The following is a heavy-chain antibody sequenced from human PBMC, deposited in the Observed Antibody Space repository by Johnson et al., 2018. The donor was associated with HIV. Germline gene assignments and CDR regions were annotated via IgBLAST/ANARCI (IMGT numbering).Heavy chain of an antibody. J-gene: IGHJ3*02. CDR3: AKPPFYAFDI. V-gene: IGHV3-30-3*02. Sequence: QVQLVESGGGVVQPGRSLRLSCAASGFTFSSYGMHWVRQAPGKGLEWVAVISNDGNSKYYTESLKGRITISRDNSMNTLYLQMNSLRAEDTAVYYCAKPPFYAFDIWGQGTMVTVSS. CDR2: ISNDGNSK. CDR1: GFTFSSYG.